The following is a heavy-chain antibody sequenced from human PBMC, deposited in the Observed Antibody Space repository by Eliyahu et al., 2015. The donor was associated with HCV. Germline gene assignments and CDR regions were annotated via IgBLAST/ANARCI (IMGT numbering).Heavy chain of an antibody. CDR2: IKSKTDGGTT. D-gene: IGHD3-9*01. CDR3: TTVFVDYFDTGYYY. J-gene: IGHJ4*02. CDR1: GFTFSXAW. V-gene: IGHV3-15*01. Sequence: EVQLVESGGGLVKPGGSLRLSCAASGFTFSXAWMSWVRQAPGKGLEWVGRIKSKTDGGTTDYAAPVKGRFTISRDDSKNTLYLQMNSLRTEDTAVYYCTTVFVDYFDTGYYYWAQGTLVTVSS.